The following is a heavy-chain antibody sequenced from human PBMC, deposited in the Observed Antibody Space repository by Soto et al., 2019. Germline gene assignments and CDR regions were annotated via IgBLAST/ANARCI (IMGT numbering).Heavy chain of an antibody. D-gene: IGHD2-8*01. CDR2: IIPIFGTA. V-gene: IGHV1-69*12. Sequence: QVQLVQSGAEVKKPGSSVKVSCKASGGTFSSYAISWVRQAPGQGLEWMGGIIPIFGTADYAQKFQGRVTITADESTSTDYMELSNLRSEDTAVYYGASHGVSSPEVRYCYGMYVWGKGTTVTVSS. CDR1: GGTFSSYA. J-gene: IGHJ6*04. CDR3: ASHGVSSPEVRYCYGMYV.